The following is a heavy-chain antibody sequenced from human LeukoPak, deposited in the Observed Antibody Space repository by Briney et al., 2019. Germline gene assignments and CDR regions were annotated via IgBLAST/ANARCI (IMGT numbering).Heavy chain of an antibody. J-gene: IGHJ6*03. CDR2: INPNSGGT. CDR1: GYTFTGYY. D-gene: IGHD3-22*01. Sequence: ASVKVSCKASGYTFTGYYMHWVRQAPGQGLEWMGWINPNSGGTNYAQKFQGRVTISVDTSKNQFSLNLSSVTAADTAVYYCARHRYYYASGGWENYYYMDVWGKGTTVAISS. CDR3: ARHRYYYASGGWENYYYMDV. V-gene: IGHV1-2*02.